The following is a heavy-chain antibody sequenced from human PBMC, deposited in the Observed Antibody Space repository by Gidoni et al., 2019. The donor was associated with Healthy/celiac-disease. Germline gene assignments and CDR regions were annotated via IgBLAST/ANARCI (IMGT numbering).Heavy chain of an antibody. CDR3: ARGDGDIVVVPAALAQNWFDP. Sequence: QVQLVQSGAEVKKPGSSVKVSCKASGGTFSSYAISWVRQAPGQGLEWMGGIIPIFGTANYAQKFQGRVTITADESTSTAYMELSSLRSEDTAVYYCARGDGDIVVVPAALAQNWFDPWGQGTLATVSS. CDR2: IIPIFGTA. CDR1: GGTFSSYA. V-gene: IGHV1-69*01. J-gene: IGHJ5*02. D-gene: IGHD2-2*01.